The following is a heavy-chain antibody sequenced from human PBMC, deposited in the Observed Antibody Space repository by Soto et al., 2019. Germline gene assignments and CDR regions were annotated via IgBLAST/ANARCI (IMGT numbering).Heavy chain of an antibody. CDR3: ARVNSETDILTGYYMWYFDY. Sequence: ASETLSLTCTVSGGSISSGGYYWSWIRQHPGKGLEWIGYIYYSGSTYYNPSLKSRVTISVDTSKNQFSLKLSSVTAADTAVYYCARVNSETDILTGYYMWYFDYWGQGTLVTVSS. J-gene: IGHJ4*02. CDR2: IYYSGST. CDR1: GGSISSGGYY. V-gene: IGHV4-31*03. D-gene: IGHD3-9*01.